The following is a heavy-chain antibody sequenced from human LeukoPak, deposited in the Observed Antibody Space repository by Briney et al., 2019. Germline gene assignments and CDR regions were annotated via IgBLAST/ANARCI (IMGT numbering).Heavy chain of an antibody. CDR1: GGSISSSGYY. V-gene: IGHV4-39*01. Sequence: SETLSLTCTVSGGSISSSGYYWGWIRQPPGKGLEWIGSIYYSGSTYYNPSLKSRVTISVDTSKNQFSLKLSSVTAADTAVYYCARHEVVTLDAFDIWGQGTMVTVSS. D-gene: IGHD3-22*01. CDR3: ARHEVVTLDAFDI. CDR2: IYYSGST. J-gene: IGHJ3*02.